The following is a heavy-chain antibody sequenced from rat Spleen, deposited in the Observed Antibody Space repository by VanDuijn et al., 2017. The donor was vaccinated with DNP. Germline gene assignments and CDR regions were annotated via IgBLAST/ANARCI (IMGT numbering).Heavy chain of an antibody. V-gene: IGHV5-22*01. CDR2: ISYDGGSS. CDR3: VRYYGSYRALDA. D-gene: IGHD1-3*01. J-gene: IGHJ4*01. Sequence: EVQLVESGGGLVQPGRSLKVSCVASGFTFSDYYMSWVRQAPTKGLEWVAYISYDGGSSYYGDSVKGRFTISRANVKSTLYLQMNSLRSEDMATYYCVRYYGSYRALDAWGQGTSVTVSS. CDR1: GFTFSDYY.